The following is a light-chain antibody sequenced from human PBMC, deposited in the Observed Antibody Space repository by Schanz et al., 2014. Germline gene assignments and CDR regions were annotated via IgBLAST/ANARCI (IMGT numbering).Light chain of an antibody. CDR3: AAWDDTLSGWV. Sequence: QSVLTQPPSVSGAPGQRVTISCTGSSSNIGAGYDVHWYQQLPGTAPKLLIYGNSNRPSGVPDRFSGSKSATSASLAISGLRSEDEADYYCAAWDDTLSGWVFGGGTKLTVL. V-gene: IGLV1-40*01. CDR1: SSNIGAGYD. J-gene: IGLJ3*02. CDR2: GNS.